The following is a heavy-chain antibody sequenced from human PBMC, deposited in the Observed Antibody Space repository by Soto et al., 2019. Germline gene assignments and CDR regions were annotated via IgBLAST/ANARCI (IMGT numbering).Heavy chain of an antibody. CDR2: ISAYNGNT. J-gene: IGHJ4*02. CDR1: GYTFTSYG. V-gene: IGHV1-18*01. Sequence: QVQLVQSGAEVKKPGASVKVSCKASGYTFTSYGISWVRQAPGQGLEWMGWISAYNGNTNYAQKLQGRVTMTTDTSTRTAYMERRSLRSDDTAVYYCARALVVGYGSGSYSDYWGQGTLVTVSS. CDR3: ARALVVGYGSGSYSDY. D-gene: IGHD3-10*01.